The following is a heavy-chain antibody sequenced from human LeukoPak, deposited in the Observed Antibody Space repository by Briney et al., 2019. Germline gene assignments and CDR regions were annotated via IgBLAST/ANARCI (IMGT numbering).Heavy chain of an antibody. D-gene: IGHD3-10*01. V-gene: IGHV3-15*01. Sequence: GGSLRLSCAASGFTFSNAWVSWVRQAPGKGLEWVGRIKSKTDGGTTDYAAPVKGRFTISRDDSKNTLYLQMNSLKTEDTAVYYCTTSYYYGSGSYYNGWGQGTLVTVSS. CDR2: IKSKTDGGTT. CDR1: GFTFSNAW. CDR3: TTSYYYGSGSYYNG. J-gene: IGHJ4*02.